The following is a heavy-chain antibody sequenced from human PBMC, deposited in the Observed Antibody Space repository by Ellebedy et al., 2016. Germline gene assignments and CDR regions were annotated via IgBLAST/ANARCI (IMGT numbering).Heavy chain of an antibody. D-gene: IGHD5-18*01. CDR1: GFTFSSYW. CDR2: IKQDGSEK. CDR3: ARVGYSYGYREAFDM. J-gene: IGHJ3*02. V-gene: IGHV3-7*01. Sequence: GESLKISCAASGFTFSSYWMSWVRQAPGKGLEWVANIKQDGSEKYYVDSVKGRFTISRDNAKNSMYLQMNSLRTEDTAVYYCARVGYSYGYREAFDMWGQGTMVTVSS.